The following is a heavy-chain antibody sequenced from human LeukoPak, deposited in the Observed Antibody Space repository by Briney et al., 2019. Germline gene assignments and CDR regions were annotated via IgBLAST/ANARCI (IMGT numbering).Heavy chain of an antibody. CDR1: GGSINSYY. D-gene: IGHD1-26*01. CDR3: ARHMYSGRYYGTDF. Sequence: SETLSLTCTVSGGSINSYYGSWLRQPPGEGVEWVGYIYDTGTTDHNPPLKSRVPISLDPSKNQFSPKLSSVPPADPAVYYFARHMYSGRYYGTDFWGPGNPVTVS. V-gene: IGHV4-59*08. J-gene: IGHJ4*02. CDR2: IYDTGTT.